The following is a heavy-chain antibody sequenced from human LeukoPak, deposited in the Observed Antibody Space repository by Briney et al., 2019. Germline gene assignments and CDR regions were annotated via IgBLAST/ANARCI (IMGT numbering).Heavy chain of an antibody. J-gene: IGHJ4*02. V-gene: IGHV3-30*04. CDR3: AREDQDIVVVPAAIGVDY. CDR1: GFTFSSYA. Sequence: GGSLRLSCAASGFTFSSYAMHWVRQAPGKGLEWVAVISYDGSNKYYADSVKGRFTISRDNSKNTLYLQMNSLRAEDTAVYYCAREDQDIVVVPAAIGVDYWGQGTLVTVS. CDR2: ISYDGSNK. D-gene: IGHD2-2*02.